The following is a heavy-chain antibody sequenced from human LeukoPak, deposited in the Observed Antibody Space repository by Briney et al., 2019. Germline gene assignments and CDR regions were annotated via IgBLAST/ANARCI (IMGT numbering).Heavy chain of an antibody. CDR2: MYFNSGAT. V-gene: IGHV1-2*02. CDR1: GFTFRDYY. CDR3: AREGSGASGQDWYAFDI. Sequence: ASVKVSCKASGFTFRDYYVQWVRQVPGQGLEWVGWMYFNSGATRYAPKFQGRVTLTGDTSTNTVYMELSGLGSDDTAMYYCAREGSGASGQDWYAFDIWGQEIMVTVSS. J-gene: IGHJ3*02. D-gene: IGHD5-12*01.